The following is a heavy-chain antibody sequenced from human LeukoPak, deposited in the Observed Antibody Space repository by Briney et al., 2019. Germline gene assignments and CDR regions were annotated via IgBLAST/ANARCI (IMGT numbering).Heavy chain of an antibody. D-gene: IGHD5-18*01. CDR1: GFTFSSFE. CDR3: ARLSYGQNYFDY. Sequence: GGSLRLSCAASGFTFSSFEMNWVRQAPGKGLEWVSYISSSGTTKYHADSVKGRFTISRDKAKNSLYLQMNSLRAEDTAVYYCARLSYGQNYFDYWGQGTLVTVSS. CDR2: ISSSGTTK. J-gene: IGHJ4*02. V-gene: IGHV3-48*03.